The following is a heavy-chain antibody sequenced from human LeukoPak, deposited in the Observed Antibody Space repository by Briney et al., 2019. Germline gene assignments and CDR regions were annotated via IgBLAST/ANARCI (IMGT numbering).Heavy chain of an antibody. CDR1: GYTFTGYY. CDR2: INPNSGGT. J-gene: IGHJ5*02. CDR3: ARCRLDSTSCYTAFDA. Sequence: ASVKVSCKASGYTFTGYYMHWVRQAPGQGLEWMGWINPNSGGTNYAQKFQGRVTMTRDASISTAYMELSRLRSDDTAVYYCARCRLDSTSCYTAFDAWGQGTLVTVSS. V-gene: IGHV1-2*02. D-gene: IGHD2-2*02.